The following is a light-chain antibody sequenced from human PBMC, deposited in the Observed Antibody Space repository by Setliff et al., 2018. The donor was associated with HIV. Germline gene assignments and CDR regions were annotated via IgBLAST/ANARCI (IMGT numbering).Light chain of an antibody. CDR3: SSYAGSYTV. CDR2: DVS. V-gene: IGLV2-11*01. J-gene: IGLJ3*02. Sequence: QSALAQPRSVSGSPGQSVTISCSGTSSDVGGYNYVSWYQQHPGKAPKLMIYDVSERPSGVPDRFSGSKSGNTASLTISGLQAEDEADYYCSSYAGSYTVFGGGTKVTVL. CDR1: SSDVGGYNY.